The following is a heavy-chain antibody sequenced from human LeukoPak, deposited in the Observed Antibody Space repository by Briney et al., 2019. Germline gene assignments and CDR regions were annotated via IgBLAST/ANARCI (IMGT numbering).Heavy chain of an antibody. D-gene: IGHD3-10*01. V-gene: IGHV3-30-3*01. Sequence: GGSLRLSCAASGFTFSRYTVHWGRQAPGKGLEWVAAISSDGSNKYYAGSVKGRFTISRDNSKNTLNLQMNSLRSEDTAVYHCARDRPVAETMGDWFDPWGQGTLVTVSS. CDR3: ARDRPVAETMGDWFDP. J-gene: IGHJ5*02. CDR2: ISSDGSNK. CDR1: GFTFSRYT.